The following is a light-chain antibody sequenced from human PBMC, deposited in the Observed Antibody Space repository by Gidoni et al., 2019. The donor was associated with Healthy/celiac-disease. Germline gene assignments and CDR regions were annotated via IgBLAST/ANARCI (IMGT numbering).Light chain of an antibody. CDR2: GAS. CDR1: QSVSSN. Sequence: EIVITQSPATLSVSPGERATLSCRASQSVSSNLAWYQQKPGQAPRLLIYGASTRAPGIPARFSGSGSGTEFTLTISSLQSEDFAVYYCQQYNNWPITFGQGTRLEIK. V-gene: IGKV3-15*01. J-gene: IGKJ5*01. CDR3: QQYNNWPIT.